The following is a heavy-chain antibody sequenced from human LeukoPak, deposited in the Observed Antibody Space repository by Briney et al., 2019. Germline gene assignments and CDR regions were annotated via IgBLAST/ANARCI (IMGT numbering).Heavy chain of an antibody. D-gene: IGHD4-17*01. Sequence: PGGSLRLSCAASGFTFSSYSMYWVRQAPGKGLEWVANIKQDGSEKYYADSVKGRFTISRDNAKNSLYLQMNSLRAEDTAVYYCVYSGDYEKGYWGQGTLVTVSS. CDR2: IKQDGSEK. CDR1: GFTFSSYS. J-gene: IGHJ4*02. CDR3: VYSGDYEKGY. V-gene: IGHV3-7*01.